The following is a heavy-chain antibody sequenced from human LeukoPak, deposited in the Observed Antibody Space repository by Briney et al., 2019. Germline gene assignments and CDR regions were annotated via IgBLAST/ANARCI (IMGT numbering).Heavy chain of an antibody. CDR1: GGTFSSYA. D-gene: IGHD3/OR15-3a*01. V-gene: IGHV1-69*04. J-gene: IGHJ4*02. CDR2: IIPRLGIA. CDR3: ARDLVCTMNCKDS. Sequence: SVKVSCKASGGTFSSYAISWVRQAPGQGLEWLGRIIPRLGIALYAQRFKGRVTVTADTSPSAAYMELRSLTSEDTAVYFCARDLVCTMNCKDSWGQGTLVTVSS.